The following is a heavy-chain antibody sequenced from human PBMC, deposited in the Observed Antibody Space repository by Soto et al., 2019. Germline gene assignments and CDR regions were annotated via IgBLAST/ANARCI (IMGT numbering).Heavy chain of an antibody. CDR3: AKRAVSGSSYGIDY. J-gene: IGHJ4*02. V-gene: IGHV3-30*18. Sequence: GGSLRLSCAASGFSFSSYGMHWVRQAPGKGLEWVAVISHDGSYKYHGDSVKGRFTISRDNSKNTLSLQMNSLRTEDTAVYYCAKRAVSGSSYGIDYWGQGTLVT. D-gene: IGHD1-26*01. CDR2: ISHDGSYK. CDR1: GFSFSSYG.